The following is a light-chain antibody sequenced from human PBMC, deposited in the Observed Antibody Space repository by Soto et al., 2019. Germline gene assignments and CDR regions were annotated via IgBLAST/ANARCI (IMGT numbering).Light chain of an antibody. Sequence: QSVLTQPPSVSGAPGQRVTISCTGSSSNIGAGYDVHWYQQLPGTAPKLLIYGNSNRPSGVPDRFSGSKSVNTATLTISGLQAEDEADYYCSSYTSSSTRVFGTGTKVTVL. J-gene: IGLJ1*01. CDR1: SSNIGAGYD. CDR3: SSYTSSSTRV. V-gene: IGLV1-40*01. CDR2: GNS.